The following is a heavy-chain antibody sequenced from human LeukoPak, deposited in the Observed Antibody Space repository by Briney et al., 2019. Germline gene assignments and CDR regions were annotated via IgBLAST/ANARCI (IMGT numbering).Heavy chain of an antibody. CDR1: GFTFSSYA. D-gene: IGHD6-6*01. V-gene: IGHV3-30-3*01. CDR2: ISYDGSNK. J-gene: IGHJ4*02. CDR3: AREGIAARPEYYFDY. Sequence: GGSLRLSCAASGFTFSSYAMHWVRQAPGKGLEWVAVISYDGSNKYYADSVKGRFTISRDNSKNTLYLQMNSLRAEDTAVYYCAREGIAARPEYYFDYWGQGTLVTVSS.